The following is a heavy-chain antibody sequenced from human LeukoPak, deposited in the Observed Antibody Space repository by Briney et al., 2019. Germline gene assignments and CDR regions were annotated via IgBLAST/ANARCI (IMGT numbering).Heavy chain of an antibody. J-gene: IGHJ6*02. CDR1: GFTFSSYA. CDR2: ISYDGSNK. CDR3: ARDGRGSGSYYWAYYGMDV. Sequence: GRSLRLSCAASGFTFSSYAMHWVRQAPGKGLEWVAVISYDGSNKYYADSVKGRFTISRDNSKNTLYLQMNSLRAEDTAVYYCARDGRGSGSYYWAYYGMDVWGQGTTVTVSS. V-gene: IGHV3-30*04. D-gene: IGHD3-10*01.